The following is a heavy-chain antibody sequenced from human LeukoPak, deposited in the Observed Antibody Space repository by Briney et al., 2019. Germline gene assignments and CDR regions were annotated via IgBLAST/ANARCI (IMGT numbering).Heavy chain of an antibody. CDR1: GYTFTGYY. D-gene: IGHD2-2*01. J-gene: IGHJ3*02. Sequence: GASVKVSCKASGYTFTGYYMHWVRQAPGQGLEWMGWINPNSGGTNYAQKFQGRVTMTRDTSISTAYMELSRLRSDDAAVYYCARGGVWVVPARAFDIWGQGTMVTVSS. V-gene: IGHV1-2*02. CDR3: ARGGVWVVPARAFDI. CDR2: INPNSGGT.